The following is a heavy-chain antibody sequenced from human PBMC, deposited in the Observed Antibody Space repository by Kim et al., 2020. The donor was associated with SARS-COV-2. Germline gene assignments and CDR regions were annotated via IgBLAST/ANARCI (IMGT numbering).Heavy chain of an antibody. J-gene: IGHJ5*02. D-gene: IGHD2-2*01. CDR1: GYSFTSYW. Sequence: GASLQISCKGSGYSFTSYWISWVRQMPGKGLEWMGRIDPSDSYTNYSPSFQGHVTISADKSISTAYLQWSSLKASDTAMYYCARGAYCSSTSCYDSFDGGFDPWGQGTLVTVSS. CDR2: IDPSDSYT. CDR3: ARGAYCSSTSCYDSFDGGFDP. V-gene: IGHV5-10-1*01.